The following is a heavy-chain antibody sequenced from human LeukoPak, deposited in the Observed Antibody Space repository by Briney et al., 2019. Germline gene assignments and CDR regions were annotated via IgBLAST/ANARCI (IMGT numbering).Heavy chain of an antibody. D-gene: IGHD2-21*01. CDR3: TRDDY. CDR1: GFTFSSYN. CDR2: ISSSSPYI. Sequence: GGSLRLSCAASGFTFSSYNMNWVRKAPGKGLEWASSISSSSPYIYYADSVKGRFTISIDNAENSLYLQMNSLRAEDTAVYYCTRDDYWGQGTLVTVSS. J-gene: IGHJ1*01. V-gene: IGHV3-21*01.